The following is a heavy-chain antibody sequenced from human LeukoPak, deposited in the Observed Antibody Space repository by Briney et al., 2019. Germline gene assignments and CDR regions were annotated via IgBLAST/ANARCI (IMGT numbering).Heavy chain of an antibody. CDR3: AKRGVVIRVILVGFHKEAYYFDS. J-gene: IGHJ4*02. D-gene: IGHD3-22*01. V-gene: IGHV3-23*01. CDR2: ISDSGGRT. CDR1: GITLSNYG. Sequence: GGSLRLSCAVSGITLSNYGMSWVRQAPGKGLEWVAGISDSGGRTNYADSVRGRFTISRDNPKNALYLQMNSLRAEDTAVYFCAKRGVVIRVILVGFHKEAYYFDSWGQGALVTVSS.